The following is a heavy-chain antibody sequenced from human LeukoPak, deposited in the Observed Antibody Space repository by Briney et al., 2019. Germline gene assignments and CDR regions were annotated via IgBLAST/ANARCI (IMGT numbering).Heavy chain of an antibody. CDR3: AIHGGGTIRIEAFDV. D-gene: IGHD3-3*01. V-gene: IGHV3-23*01. Sequence: RPGGTLRLSCAASGFIFSSHGMNWVRQAPGKGLEWVSAISGDGRDIFYADAVKGRFTISRDNSKNTLYLQMNSLRDEDTASYYCAIHGGGTIRIEAFDVWGQGTMVTISS. J-gene: IGHJ3*01. CDR1: GFIFSSHG. CDR2: ISGDGRDI.